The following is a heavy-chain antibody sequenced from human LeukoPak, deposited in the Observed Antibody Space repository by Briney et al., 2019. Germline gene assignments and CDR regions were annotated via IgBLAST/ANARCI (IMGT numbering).Heavy chain of an antibody. D-gene: IGHD1-26*01. Sequence: GGSLRLSCAASGLAFSAYKMHWVRHAPRKGLVWVSRISTDGYTTDYADFVQGRFTASRDNTKNTWSLEMNSLRAEDTAVYYCAKDQRWESPHYLDSWGQGTLVTVSS. CDR3: AKDQRWESPHYLDS. V-gene: IGHV3-74*01. J-gene: IGHJ4*02. CDR1: GLAFSAYK. CDR2: ISTDGYTT.